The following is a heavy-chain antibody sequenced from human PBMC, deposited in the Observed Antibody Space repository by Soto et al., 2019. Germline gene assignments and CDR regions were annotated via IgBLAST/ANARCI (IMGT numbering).Heavy chain of an antibody. V-gene: IGHV2-70*11. CDR1: GFSLSTSGMC. D-gene: IGHD2-8*02. J-gene: IGHJ6*02. CDR3: ARSPRRIDFTDYYYGMDV. Sequence: SGPTLVNPTQTLTLTCTFSGFSLSTSGMCVSWIRQPPGKALEWLARIDWDDDKYYSTSLKTRLTISKDTSKNQVVLTMTNMDPVDTATYYCARSPRRIDFTDYYYGMDVWSQGTTVTVSS. CDR2: IDWDDDK.